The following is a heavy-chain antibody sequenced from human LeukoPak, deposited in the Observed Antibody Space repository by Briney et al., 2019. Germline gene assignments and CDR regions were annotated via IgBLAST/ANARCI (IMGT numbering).Heavy chain of an antibody. J-gene: IGHJ5*02. CDR1: GFTFSSYS. CDR2: ISSSSSYI. Sequence: PGGSLRLSCAASGFTFSSYSMNWVRQAPGKGLEWVSSISSSSSYIYYADSVKGRFTISRDNAKNSLYLQMNSLRAEDTAVCYCARTAEVVPAAIVGIGWFDPWGQGTLVTVSS. V-gene: IGHV3-21*01. CDR3: ARTAEVVPAAIVGIGWFDP. D-gene: IGHD2-2*01.